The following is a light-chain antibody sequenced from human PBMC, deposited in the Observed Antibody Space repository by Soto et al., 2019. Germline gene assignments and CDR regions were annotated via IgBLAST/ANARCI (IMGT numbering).Light chain of an antibody. V-gene: IGKV3-20*01. CDR3: QHYGSSPTEVS. CDR2: ATN. CDR1: QAVSARH. Sequence: EIVLTQSPGTLSLSPGTGVTFHCTVSQAVSARHVAWYQHKPGQPPRLLIYATNIRATGTPDRFSGSGSGTDFGLTISRLEPEDFAVYYYQHYGSSPTEVSVGPGTKLETK. J-gene: IGKJ2*01.